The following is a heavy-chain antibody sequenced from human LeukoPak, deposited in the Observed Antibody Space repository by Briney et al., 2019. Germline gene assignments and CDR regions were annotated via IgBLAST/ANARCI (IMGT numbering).Heavy chain of an antibody. V-gene: IGHV3-21*06. CDR1: GFTFSNYG. CDR2: TDTSGNYI. J-gene: IGHJ3*02. Sequence: PGGPLRLSCEASGFTFSNYGMNWGRQAPGKGLDWFSFTDTSGNYIYYGDSEKGYITIFRDNVRNLLFLQMNGLSAEDTDVYSCARGRYITLLRGVAMSDGFDIWGQGAMVAVSS. D-gene: IGHD3-10*01. CDR3: ARGRYITLLRGVAMSDGFDI.